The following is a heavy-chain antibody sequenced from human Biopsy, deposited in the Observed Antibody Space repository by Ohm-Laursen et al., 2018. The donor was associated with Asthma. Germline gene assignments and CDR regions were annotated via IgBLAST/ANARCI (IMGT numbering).Heavy chain of an antibody. Sequence: SLRLSCAASGFSFSNFAIHRVRQAPGKGLEWVGVISKDASTQDYADSVKGRFTMARDNSKNTLDLQMDSLREEDTAVYYCVRDGTDDAFDIWGQGTVVSVSS. CDR1: GFSFSNFA. J-gene: IGHJ3*02. V-gene: IGHV3-30*01. D-gene: IGHD1-1*01. CDR2: ISKDASTQ. CDR3: VRDGTDDAFDI.